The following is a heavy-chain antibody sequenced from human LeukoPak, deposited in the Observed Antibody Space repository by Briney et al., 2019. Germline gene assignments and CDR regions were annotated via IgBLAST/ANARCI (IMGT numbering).Heavy chain of an antibody. CDR1: GGTFSSYA. V-gene: IGHV1-69*13. Sequence: SVKVSCKASGGTFSSYAISWVRQAPGQGLEWMGGIIPIFGTANYAQKLQGRVTITADESTSTAYMELSSLRSEDTAVYYCARDGYCSGGSCSRVYFDYWGQRTLVTVSS. D-gene: IGHD2-15*01. CDR3: ARDGYCSGGSCSRVYFDY. J-gene: IGHJ4*02. CDR2: IIPIFGTA.